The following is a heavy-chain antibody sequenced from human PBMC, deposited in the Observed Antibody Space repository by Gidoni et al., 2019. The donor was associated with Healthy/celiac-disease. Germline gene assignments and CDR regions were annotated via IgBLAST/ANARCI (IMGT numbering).Heavy chain of an antibody. CDR3: ARTSILYCSGGSCPRNYYFDY. D-gene: IGHD2-15*01. CDR1: GFSLSSSGMC. V-gene: IGHV2-70*01. J-gene: IGHJ4*02. CDR2: IDWADDK. Sequence: QVTLRESGHALVIPTQTLTLHCTLSGFSLSSSGMCVRWIRQPPGKALEWLALIDWADDKYYSTSLKTRITISKDTSKNQVVLTMTNMDPVDTSTDYCARTSILYCSGGSCPRNYYFDYWGQGTLVTVSS.